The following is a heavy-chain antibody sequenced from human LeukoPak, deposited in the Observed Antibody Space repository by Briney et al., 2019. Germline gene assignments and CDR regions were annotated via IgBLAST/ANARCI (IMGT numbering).Heavy chain of an antibody. V-gene: IGHV1-69*10. CDR3: ARDKESDYYDSSGLFDY. CDR2: IIPIFGIA. J-gene: IGHJ4*02. CDR1: GYTFTSYA. Sequence: GASVKVSCKASGYTFTSYAMNWVRQAPGQGLEWMGGIIPIFGIANYAQKFQGRVTITADKSTSTAYMELSSLRSEDTAVYYCARDKESDYYDSSGLFDYWGQGTLVTVSS. D-gene: IGHD3-22*01.